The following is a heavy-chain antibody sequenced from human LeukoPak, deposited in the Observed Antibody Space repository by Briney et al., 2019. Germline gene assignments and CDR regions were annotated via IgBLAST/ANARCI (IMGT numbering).Heavy chain of an antibody. D-gene: IGHD3-3*01. J-gene: IGHJ4*02. CDR1: GFTFSHYW. CDR3: ASYYDFWSGYYTYYFDY. CDR2: INNDGSST. V-gene: IGHV3-74*01. Sequence: GGSLRLSCAASGFTFSHYWMQWVRQAPGKGLVWVSRINNDGSSTTYADSVKGRFTISRDNAKNTLYLQMNSLRAEDTAVYYCASYYDFWSGYYTYYFDYWGQGTLVTVSS.